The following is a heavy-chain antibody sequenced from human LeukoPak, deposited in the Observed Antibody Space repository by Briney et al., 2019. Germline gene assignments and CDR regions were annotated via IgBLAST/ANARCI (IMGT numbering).Heavy chain of an antibody. V-gene: IGHV3-23*01. CDR1: KFTFSNYA. CDR3: AKDVGATRGYYFDY. CDR2: ISNSGGNT. D-gene: IGHD1-26*01. Sequence: GGSLRLSCAASKFTFSNYAMSWVRQAPGKGLEWVSAISNSGGNTYYADSVKGRFTISRDNSKNPLYLQMNSLRAEDTAVYYCAKDVGATRGYYFDYWGQGTLVTVSS. J-gene: IGHJ4*02.